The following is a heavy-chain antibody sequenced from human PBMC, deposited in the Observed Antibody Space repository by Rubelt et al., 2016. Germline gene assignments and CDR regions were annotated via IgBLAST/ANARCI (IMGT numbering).Heavy chain of an antibody. V-gene: IGHV1-69*04. J-gene: IGHJ4*02. CDR1: GGTFSSYA. D-gene: IGHD2-21*02. Sequence: QVQLVQSGAEVKKPGSSVKVSCKASGGTFSSYAISWVRQAPGQGLEWMGRIIPILGIANYAQKFQGRGTITADKSTRTAYMELSSLRSEDTAVYYCAREEVSVTAIDYWGQGTLVTVSS. CDR3: AREEVSVTAIDY. CDR2: IIPILGIA.